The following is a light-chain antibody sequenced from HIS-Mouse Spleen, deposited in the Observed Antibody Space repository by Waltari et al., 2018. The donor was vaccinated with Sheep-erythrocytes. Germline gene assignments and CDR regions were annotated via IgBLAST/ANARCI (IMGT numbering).Light chain of an antibody. Sequence: QSALTQPASVSGSPGQSITISCTGTSSDVGSDNLVSWYQQHPGKAPKLMIYEGSKRPSGVSKRFSGSKSGNTASLTISGLQAEDEADYYCCSYAGSSTPWVFGGGTKLTVL. CDR1: SSDVGSDNL. V-gene: IGLV2-23*01. CDR2: EGS. CDR3: CSYAGSSTPWV. J-gene: IGLJ3*02.